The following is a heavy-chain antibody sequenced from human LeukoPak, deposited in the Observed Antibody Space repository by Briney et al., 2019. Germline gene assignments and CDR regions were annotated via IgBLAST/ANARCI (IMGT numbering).Heavy chain of an antibody. Sequence: GGSLRLSCAASGFTFSSYAMSWVRQAPGKGLEWVSAISGSGGSTYYADSVKGRFTISRDNSKNTLYLQMNSLRAEDTAVYYCAKRIYGSGSYRQDDAFDIWGQGTMVTVSS. CDR2: ISGSGGST. CDR3: AKRIYGSGSYRQDDAFDI. CDR1: GFTFSSYA. V-gene: IGHV3-23*01. J-gene: IGHJ3*02. D-gene: IGHD3-10*01.